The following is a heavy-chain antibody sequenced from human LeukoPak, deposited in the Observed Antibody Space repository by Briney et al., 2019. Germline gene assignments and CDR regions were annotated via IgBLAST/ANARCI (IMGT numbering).Heavy chain of an antibody. Sequence: GGSLRLSCAASGFTFSSYAMSWVRQAPGKGLEWVAAISCSGSSTYYADSVKGRSTISKDYSKNTLYLQMNSLRAEDTAVYYSAKVGRDQLLLPENYFDCWSQGTLVTVSS. V-gene: IGHV3-23*01. CDR2: ISCSGSST. CDR1: GFTFSSYA. J-gene: IGHJ4*02. D-gene: IGHD2-15*01. CDR3: AKVGRDQLLLPENYFDC.